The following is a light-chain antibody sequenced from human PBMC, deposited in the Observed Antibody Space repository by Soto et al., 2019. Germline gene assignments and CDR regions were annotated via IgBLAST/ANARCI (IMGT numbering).Light chain of an antibody. Sequence: DIQMTQSPSTLSASVGDRVTITCRASQSISSWLAWYQQRPGRAPEVLIYDASSLESGVPSRFSGSGSGTEFTLTISSLQPDDFATYYCQQYNSYPVTFGGG. CDR3: QQYNSYPVT. CDR1: QSISSW. V-gene: IGKV1-5*01. CDR2: DAS. J-gene: IGKJ4*01.